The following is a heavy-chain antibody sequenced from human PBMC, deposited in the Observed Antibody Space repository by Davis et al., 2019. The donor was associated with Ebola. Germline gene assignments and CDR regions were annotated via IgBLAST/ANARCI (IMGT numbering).Heavy chain of an antibody. J-gene: IGHJ5*02. CDR3: ARDTCNDTTCYKTGNWFDP. CDR2: MSYGGYSA. Sequence: LSLTCAASGFSFSTHSMHWVRQTPGKGPEWVAVMSYGGYSAFYTDSVRGRFTISRDDSKNTLYLQMNSLRPEDTAVYYCARDTCNDTTCYKTGNWFDPRGQGARVTVSS. D-gene: IGHD2/OR15-2a*01. CDR1: GFSFSTHS. V-gene: IGHV3-30-3*01.